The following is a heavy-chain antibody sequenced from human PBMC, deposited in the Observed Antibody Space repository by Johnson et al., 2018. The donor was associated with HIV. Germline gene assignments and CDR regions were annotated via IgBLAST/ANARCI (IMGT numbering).Heavy chain of an antibody. Sequence: VQLVESGGGVVQPGRSLRLSCAASGFTVSSNYMSWVRQAPGKGLEWVSVIYSGGSTYYADSVKGRFTISRDNSKNTLYLQMNSLRAGDSAVYYCVRASWFGAFDIWGQGTLVTVSS. V-gene: IGHV3-66*01. CDR1: GFTVSSNY. CDR3: VRASWFGAFDI. D-gene: IGHD3-10*01. J-gene: IGHJ3*02. CDR2: IYSGGST.